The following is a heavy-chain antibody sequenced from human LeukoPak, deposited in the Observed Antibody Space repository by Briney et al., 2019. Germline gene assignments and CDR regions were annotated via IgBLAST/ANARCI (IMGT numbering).Heavy chain of an antibody. J-gene: IGHJ6*03. V-gene: IGHV3-23*01. CDR1: GFTFSSYG. CDR3: AKTSGQGRTLSYYYYYYMDV. CDR2: ISGSGGRT. Sequence: PGGSLRLSCAASGFTFSSYGMSWVRQAPGKGLEWVSAISGSGGRTYYADSVKGRFTISRDNSKNTLYLQMNSLRAEDTAVYYCAKTSGQGRTLSYYYYYYMDVWGKGTTVTISS.